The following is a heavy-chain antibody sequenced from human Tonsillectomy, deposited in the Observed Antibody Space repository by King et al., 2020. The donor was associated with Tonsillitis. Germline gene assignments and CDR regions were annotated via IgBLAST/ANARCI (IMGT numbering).Heavy chain of an antibody. CDR3: ARCQQNYYDSSGYYLGYYGMDV. Sequence: VQSGAEVKKPGASVKVSCKASGYTFTSYGISWVRQAPGQGLEWMGWISAYNGNTNYAQKLQGRVTMTTDTSTSTAYMELRSLRSDDTAVYYGARCQQNYYDSSGYYLGYYGMDVWGQGTTVTVSS. D-gene: IGHD3-22*01. CDR1: GYTFTSYG. J-gene: IGHJ6*02. V-gene: IGHV1-18*04. CDR2: ISAYNGNT.